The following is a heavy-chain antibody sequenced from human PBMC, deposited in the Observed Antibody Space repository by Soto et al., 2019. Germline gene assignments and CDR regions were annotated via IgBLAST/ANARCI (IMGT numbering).Heavy chain of an antibody. V-gene: IGHV1-69*06. CDR1: GGSLSTNP. CDR2: TGSGTGPG. Sequence: QVQLVQSGTEVKKPGSSVKVSCKASGGSLSTNPISWVRQAPGQGLEWMGGTGSGTGPGNHARKFQGRLTVTADKSTCTVYMELNSLSSEDTAVYYCARRHSGGFFRYFDSLGQGALVTVSS. J-gene: IGHJ4*02. CDR3: ARRHSGGFFRYFDS. D-gene: IGHD2-15*01.